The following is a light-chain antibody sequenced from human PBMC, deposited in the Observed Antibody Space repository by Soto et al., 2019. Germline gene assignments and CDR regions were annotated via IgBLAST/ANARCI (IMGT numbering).Light chain of an antibody. CDR2: KAS. Sequence: DIQMTQSPSTLSASEGDRVTITCRASQRISSWLAWYQQKPGKAPKLLIYKASSLESGVPSRFSGSGSGTEFTLTISSLQPDDFATYYCQQYKSYWTFGQGTKVDIK. V-gene: IGKV1-5*03. J-gene: IGKJ1*01. CDR1: QRISSW. CDR3: QQYKSYWT.